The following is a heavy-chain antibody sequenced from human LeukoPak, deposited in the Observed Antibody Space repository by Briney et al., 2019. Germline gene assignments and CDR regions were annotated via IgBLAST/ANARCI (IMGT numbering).Heavy chain of an antibody. V-gene: IGHV1-69*13. CDR2: IIPIFGTA. J-gene: IGHJ4*02. CDR3: ARGRYCSSTSCYFGVLFDY. Sequence: SVKVSCKASGGTFISYAISWVRQAPGQGLEWMGGIIPIFGTANYAQKFQGRVTITADESTSTAYMELSSLRSEDTAVYYCARGRYCSSTSCYFGVLFDYWGQGTLVTVSS. CDR1: GGTFISYA. D-gene: IGHD2-2*01.